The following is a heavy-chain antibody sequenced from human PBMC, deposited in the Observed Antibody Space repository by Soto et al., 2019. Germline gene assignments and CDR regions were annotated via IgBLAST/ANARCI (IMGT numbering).Heavy chain of an antibody. V-gene: IGHV4-39*01. CDR1: GGSISTSVYY. CDR2: IYYSGSA. D-gene: IGHD2-2*01. J-gene: IGHJ6*02. Sequence: SETRSLTCTVSGGSISTSVYYWGWILHPPGRGLEWMANIYYSGSAYYNPSLKSRVSTSVDTSKNQFSLKLRSVTAADTAVYYCARLNGYCISTNCHGYYGMDVWGQGTTVTVS. CDR3: ARLNGYCISTNCHGYYGMDV.